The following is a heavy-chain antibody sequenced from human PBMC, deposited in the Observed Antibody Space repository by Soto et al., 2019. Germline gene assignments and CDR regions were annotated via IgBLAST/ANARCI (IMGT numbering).Heavy chain of an antibody. Sequence: PGGSLRLSCAASGFTFSSYAMSWVRQAPGKGLEWVSAISGSGGSTYYADSVEGRFTISRDNSKNTLYLQMNSLRAEDTAVYYCANPYYDILTGSTGPTYYYGMDVWGQGTTVTVSS. D-gene: IGHD3-9*01. CDR2: ISGSGGST. J-gene: IGHJ6*02. CDR3: ANPYYDILTGSTGPTYYYGMDV. V-gene: IGHV3-23*01. CDR1: GFTFSSYA.